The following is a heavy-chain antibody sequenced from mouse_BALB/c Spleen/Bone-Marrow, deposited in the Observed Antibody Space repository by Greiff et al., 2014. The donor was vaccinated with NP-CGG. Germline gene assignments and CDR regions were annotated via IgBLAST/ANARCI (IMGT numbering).Heavy chain of an antibody. J-gene: IGHJ4*01. CDR1: GYAFSSSW. V-gene: IGHV1-82*01. D-gene: IGHD2-3*01. Sequence: QVHVKQSGPELVKPGASVKISCKASGYAFSSSWMNWVKQRPEQGLEWIGRIYPGDGDTKYNGKFKGKATLTADKSSSTAYMQLSSLTSVDSAVYFCARSDGYRDMDYWGQGTSVTVSS. CDR2: IYPGDGDT. CDR3: ARSDGYRDMDY.